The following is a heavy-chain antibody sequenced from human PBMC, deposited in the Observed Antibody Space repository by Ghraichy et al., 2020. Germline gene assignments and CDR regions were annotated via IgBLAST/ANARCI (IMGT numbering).Heavy chain of an antibody. J-gene: IGHJ5*02. CDR2: IYWDDDK. CDR1: GFSLSTSGVG. Sequence: SGPTLVKPTQTLTLTCTFSGFSLSTSGVGVGWIRQPPGKALEWLALIYWDDDKRYSPSLKSRLTITKDTSKNQVVLTMTNMDPVDTATYYCAHLYYDFWSGEVGGSCWFDPWGQGTLVTVSS. D-gene: IGHD3-3*01. V-gene: IGHV2-5*02. CDR3: AHLYYDFWSGEVGGSCWFDP.